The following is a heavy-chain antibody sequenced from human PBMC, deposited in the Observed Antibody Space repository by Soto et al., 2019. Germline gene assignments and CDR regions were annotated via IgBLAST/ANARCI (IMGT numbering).Heavy chain of an antibody. J-gene: IGHJ4*02. D-gene: IGHD3-10*01. CDR3: ARAAPAKGIDY. CDR2: ISSSSSYI. CDR1: GSTFSSYS. Sequence: GGSLRLSCAASGSTFSSYSMNWVRQAPGKGLEWVSSISSSSSYIYYADSVKGRFTISRDNAKNSLYLQMNSLRAEDTAVYYCARAAPAKGIDYWGQGTLVTVSS. V-gene: IGHV3-21*01.